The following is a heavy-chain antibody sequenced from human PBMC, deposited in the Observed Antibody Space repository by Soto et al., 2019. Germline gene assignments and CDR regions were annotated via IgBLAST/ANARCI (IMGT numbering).Heavy chain of an antibody. Sequence: SDTLSLTCTVSGAALSSGGYFYTWVRQPPGKGLEWLGYIYYSGGTNYNPSLTSRVTISLDKSKNQFSLKLRSVAVADTAVDYCVRGDADVWEVKYWGQGILVTVSS. CDR1: GAALSSGGYF. D-gene: IGHD1-26*01. J-gene: IGHJ4*02. V-gene: IGHV4-61*08. CDR2: IYYSGGT. CDR3: VRGDADVWEVKY.